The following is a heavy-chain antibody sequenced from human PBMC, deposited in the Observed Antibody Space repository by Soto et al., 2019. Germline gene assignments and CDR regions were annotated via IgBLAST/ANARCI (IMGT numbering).Heavy chain of an antibody. CDR1: GFTFSSYA. Sequence: LRLSCAASGFTFSSYAMSWVRQAPGKGLEWVSAISGSGGSTYYADSVKGRFTISRDNSKNTLYLQMNSLRAEDTAVYYCANQDCDSSGYYYTPGYYGMDVWGQGTTVTVSS. CDR2: ISGSGGST. CDR3: ANQDCDSSGYYYTPGYYGMDV. V-gene: IGHV3-23*01. J-gene: IGHJ6*02. D-gene: IGHD3-22*01.